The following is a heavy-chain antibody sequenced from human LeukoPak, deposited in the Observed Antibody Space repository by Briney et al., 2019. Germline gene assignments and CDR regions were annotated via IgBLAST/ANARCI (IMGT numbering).Heavy chain of an antibody. J-gene: IGHJ4*02. CDR2: IIPIFGTA. V-gene: IGHV1-69*13. CDR3: AREDTATFDY. Sequence: ASVKVSCKASGGTFSSYAISWVRQAPGQGPEWMGGIIPIFGTANYAQKFQGRVTITADESTSTAYMELSSLRSEDTAVYYCAREDTATFDYWGQGTLVTVSS. D-gene: IGHD5-18*01. CDR1: GGTFSSYA.